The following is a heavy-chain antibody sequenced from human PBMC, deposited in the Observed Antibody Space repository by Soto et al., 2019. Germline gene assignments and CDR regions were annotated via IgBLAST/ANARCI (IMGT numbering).Heavy chain of an antibody. Sequence: QVPLVESGGGLVKPGGSLRLSCAASGFTFSDYYMSWIRQAPGKGLEWVSYISSSGSTIYYADSVKGRFTISRDNXKXSXXLQMNSLRAEAPAVYYCATYIGYSSSWPTGGAFDIWGQGTMVTVSS. V-gene: IGHV3-11*01. J-gene: IGHJ3*02. CDR3: ATYIGYSSSWPTGGAFDI. D-gene: IGHD6-13*01. CDR1: GFTFSDYY. CDR2: ISSSGSTI.